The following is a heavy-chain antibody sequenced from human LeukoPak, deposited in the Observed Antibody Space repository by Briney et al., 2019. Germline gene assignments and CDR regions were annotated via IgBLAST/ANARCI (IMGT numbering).Heavy chain of an antibody. CDR2: ISYDGSSE. CDR1: GFTFRSYA. CDR3: AKELYNYGDYGAEGLDV. J-gene: IGHJ6*02. Sequence: GGSLRLSCAASGFTFRSYAMSWVRQAPGKGLEWVALISYDGSSEYYAGSLKGRFTISRDNSKITVYLQMNSLKAEDTAVYYCAKELYNYGDYGAEGLDVGGQGTTVTVS. V-gene: IGHV3-30*18. D-gene: IGHD4-17*01.